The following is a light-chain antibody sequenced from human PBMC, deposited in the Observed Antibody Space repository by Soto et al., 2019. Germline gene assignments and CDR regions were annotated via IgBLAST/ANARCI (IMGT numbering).Light chain of an antibody. V-gene: IGLV2-14*01. CDR3: SSYTSISTYV. CDR2: DVT. J-gene: IGLJ1*01. Sequence: QSVLTQPASVSGSPGQSITISCTGTSSDVGGYNFVSWYQQHPDKAPKLMIYDVTNRPSGVSNRFSGSKSGNTASLTISGLQAEDEVDYYCSSYTSISTYVFGTGTKLTVL. CDR1: SSDVGGYNF.